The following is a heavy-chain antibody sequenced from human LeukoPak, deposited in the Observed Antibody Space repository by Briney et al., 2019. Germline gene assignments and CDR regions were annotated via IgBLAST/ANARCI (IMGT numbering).Heavy chain of an antibody. D-gene: IGHD6-13*01. Sequence: GASVKVSCKASGYTFTSYGISWVRQAPGQGLEWMGWISAYNGNTNYAQKLQGRVTMTTDTSTSTAYMELRSLRSDDTAVYYCAKDRVTAAGYYFEYWGQGTLVTVSS. CDR2: ISAYNGNT. CDR1: GYTFTSYG. CDR3: AKDRVTAAGYYFEY. J-gene: IGHJ4*02. V-gene: IGHV1-18*01.